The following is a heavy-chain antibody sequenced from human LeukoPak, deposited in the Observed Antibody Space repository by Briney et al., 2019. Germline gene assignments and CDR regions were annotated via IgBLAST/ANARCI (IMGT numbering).Heavy chain of an antibody. V-gene: IGHV4-39*07. J-gene: IGHJ4*02. CDR3: ARNLAGHFGGFYFDD. D-gene: IGHD2-21*01. Sequence: SETLSLTCSVSGGSISSSSYYWGWIRQPPGKGLEWIGTIYYSGSTYYNPSLKSRVTTSVDTSKNQFSLKLSSVTAADTAVYYCARNLAGHFGGFYFDDWGQGTLVTVSS. CDR2: IYYSGST. CDR1: GGSISSSSYY.